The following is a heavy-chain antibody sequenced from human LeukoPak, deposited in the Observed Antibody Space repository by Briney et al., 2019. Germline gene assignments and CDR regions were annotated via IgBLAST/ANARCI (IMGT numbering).Heavy chain of an antibody. J-gene: IGHJ4*02. Sequence: GSLRLSCAASGFTFSSYGMHWVRQAPGKGLEWVAFIRYDGSNKYYADSVKGRFTISRDNSKNTLYLQMNSPRAEDTAVYYCAKDRSMVGQFDYWGQGTLVTVSS. CDR1: GFTFSSYG. D-gene: IGHD1-26*01. CDR2: IRYDGSNK. CDR3: AKDRSMVGQFDY. V-gene: IGHV3-30*02.